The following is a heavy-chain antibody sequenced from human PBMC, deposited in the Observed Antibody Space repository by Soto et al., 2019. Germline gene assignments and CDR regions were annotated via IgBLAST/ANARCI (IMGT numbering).Heavy chain of an antibody. D-gene: IGHD3-3*01. CDR2: INHSGST. V-gene: IGHV4-34*01. CDR1: DGSFSGFY. CDR3: ARGGYYDFWSGCLGGMDV. Sequence: SENLSLNCAVNDGSFSGFYWSWIRQPPGKGLEWIGEINHSGSTNYNPSLKSRVTISVDTSKNQFSLKLSSVTAADTAVYYCARGGYYDFWSGCLGGMDVWGQGTTVTVSS. J-gene: IGHJ6*02.